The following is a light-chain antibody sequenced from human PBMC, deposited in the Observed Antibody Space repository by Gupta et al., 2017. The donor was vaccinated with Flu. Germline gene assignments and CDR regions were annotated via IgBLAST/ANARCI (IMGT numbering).Light chain of an antibody. J-gene: IGKJ5*01. CDR1: QVISSY. V-gene: IGKV1-9*01. CDR3: QQLNNYPPIT. Sequence: DIQLTQSPSFLSASVGDRVTITCRASQVISSYLAWYQQKPGKAPKLLIFAASTLQSGVPSRFSGSGSGTEFTLTISSLQPEDFATYYCQQLNNYPPITFGQGTRLEIK. CDR2: AAS.